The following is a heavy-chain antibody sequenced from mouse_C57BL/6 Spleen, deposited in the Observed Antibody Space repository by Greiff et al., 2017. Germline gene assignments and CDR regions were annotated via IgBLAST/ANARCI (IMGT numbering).Heavy chain of an antibody. CDR2: IYPGSGST. Sequence: QVQLQQPGAELVKPGASVKMSCKASGYTFTSYWITWVKQRPGQGLEWIGDIYPGSGSTNYNEKFKSKATLTVDTSSSTAYMQLSSLTYEDSAVYYCARENGYDRYFDVWGTGTTVTVSS. V-gene: IGHV1-55*01. CDR1: GYTFTSYW. CDR3: ARENGYDRYFDV. J-gene: IGHJ1*03. D-gene: IGHD2-2*01.